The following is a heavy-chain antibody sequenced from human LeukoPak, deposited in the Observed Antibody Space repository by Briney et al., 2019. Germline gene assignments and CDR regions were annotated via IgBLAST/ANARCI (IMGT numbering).Heavy chain of an antibody. V-gene: IGHV1-69*05. D-gene: IGHD3-22*01. CDR1: GGTFSSYA. CDR3: ARTLRSSYYYNAFDI. J-gene: IGHJ3*02. CDR2: IIPIFGTA. Sequence: SVKLSCNASGGTFSSYAISWVRQPPGQGLEWVGRIIPIFGTANYAQKFQGRVTITTDESTSTDYMELSSLRSEDTAVYYCARTLRSSYYYNAFDIWGQGTMVTVSS.